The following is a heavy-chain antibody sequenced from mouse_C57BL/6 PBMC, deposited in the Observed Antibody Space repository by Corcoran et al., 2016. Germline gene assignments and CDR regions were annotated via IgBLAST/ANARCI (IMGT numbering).Heavy chain of an antibody. V-gene: IGHV1-26*01. CDR3: AREREDDSHFDY. CDR1: GYTFTDYY. D-gene: IGHD2-4*01. J-gene: IGHJ2*01. CDR2: INPNNGGT. Sequence: EVQLQQSGPELVKPGASVKISCKASGYTFTDYYMNWVKQSHGKSLEWIGDINPNNGGTSYNQKFKGKATLTVDKSSSTAYMELRSLTSEDSAVYYCAREREDDSHFDYWGQGTTLTVSS.